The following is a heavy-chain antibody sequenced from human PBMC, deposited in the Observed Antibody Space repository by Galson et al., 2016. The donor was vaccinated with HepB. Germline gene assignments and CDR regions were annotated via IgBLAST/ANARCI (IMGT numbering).Heavy chain of an antibody. Sequence: SVKVSCKASGYTFTSYGISWVRQAPGQGLEWMGWIATYNGDSNYAQKFQGRLTMTTDTSTTIAYMELRSLRSDDTAVYYCARDRIKVVPPVIDWFDPWGQGTLVTVSS. V-gene: IGHV1-18*04. D-gene: IGHD2-2*01. CDR3: ARDRIKVVPPVIDWFDP. CDR2: IATYNGDS. CDR1: GYTFTSYG. J-gene: IGHJ5*02.